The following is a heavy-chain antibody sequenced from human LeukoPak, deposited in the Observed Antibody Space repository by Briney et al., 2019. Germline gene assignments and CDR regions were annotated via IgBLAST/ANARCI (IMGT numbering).Heavy chain of an antibody. V-gene: IGHV3-30*02. Sequence: PGGSLRLSCAASGFTFSSYGMHWVRQAPGKGLEWVAFIRYDGSNKYYADSVKGRFTISRDNSKNTLYLQMNSLRAEDTAVYYCAKELVSSSLYGDAFDIWGQGTMVTVSP. CDR1: GFTFSSYG. CDR2: IRYDGSNK. D-gene: IGHD6-13*01. J-gene: IGHJ3*02. CDR3: AKELVSSSLYGDAFDI.